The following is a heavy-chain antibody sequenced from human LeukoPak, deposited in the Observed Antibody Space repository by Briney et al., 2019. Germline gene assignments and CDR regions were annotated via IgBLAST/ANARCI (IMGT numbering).Heavy chain of an antibody. CDR2: ISSSGSTI. V-gene: IGHV3-48*03. D-gene: IGHD5-18*01. CDR3: ARVVSYGPPHDY. CDR1: RFTFSSYE. J-gene: IGHJ4*02. Sequence: GGSLRLSCAASRFTFSSYEVNWVRQAPGKGLEWVSYISSSGSTIYYADSVKGRFTISRDNAKNSLYLQMNSLRAEDTAVYYCARVVSYGPPHDYWGQGTLVTVSS.